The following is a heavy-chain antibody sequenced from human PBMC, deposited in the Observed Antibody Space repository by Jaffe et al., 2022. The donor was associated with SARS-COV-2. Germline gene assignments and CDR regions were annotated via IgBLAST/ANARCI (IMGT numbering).Heavy chain of an antibody. J-gene: IGHJ5*02. CDR1: GGSFSGYY. CDR3: ARSMIVVVITTGSNWFDP. CDR2: INHSGST. D-gene: IGHD3-22*01. V-gene: IGHV4-34*01. Sequence: QVQLQQWGAGLLKPSETLSLTCAVYGGSFSGYYWSWIRQPPGKGLEWIGEINHSGSTNYNPSLKSRVTISVDTSKNQFSLKLSSVTAADTAVYYCARSMIVVVITTGSNWFDPWGQGTLVTVSS.